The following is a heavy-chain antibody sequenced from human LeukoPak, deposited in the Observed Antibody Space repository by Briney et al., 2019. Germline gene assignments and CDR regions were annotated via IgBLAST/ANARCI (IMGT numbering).Heavy chain of an antibody. CDR1: GFTFSSYG. CDR3: AKGLGYCSSTSCLPNDY. Sequence: GRSLRLSCAASGFTFSSYGMHWVRQAPGKGLEWVAVISYDESNKYYADSVKGRFTISRDNSKNTLYLQMNSLRAEDTAVYYCAKGLGYCSSTSCLPNDYWGQGTLVTVSS. J-gene: IGHJ4*02. CDR2: ISYDESNK. D-gene: IGHD2-2*01. V-gene: IGHV3-30*18.